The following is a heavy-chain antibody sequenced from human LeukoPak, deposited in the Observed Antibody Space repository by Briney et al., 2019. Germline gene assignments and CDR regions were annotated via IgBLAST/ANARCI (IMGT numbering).Heavy chain of an antibody. CDR2: ISSSGSTI. CDR1: GFTFSDYY. Sequence: GGSLRLSSAASGFTFSDYYMSWIRQAPGKGLEWVSYISSSGSTIYYADSVKGRFTISRDNAKNSLYLQMNSLRAEDTAVYYCARDHGSITMIVVAPEYYFDYWGQGTLVTVSS. V-gene: IGHV3-11*01. D-gene: IGHD3-22*01. J-gene: IGHJ4*02. CDR3: ARDHGSITMIVVAPEYYFDY.